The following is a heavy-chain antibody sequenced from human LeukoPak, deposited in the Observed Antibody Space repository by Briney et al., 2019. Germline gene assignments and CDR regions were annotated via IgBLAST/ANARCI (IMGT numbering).Heavy chain of an antibody. V-gene: IGHV3-23*01. Sequence: PGGSLRLSCAVSGFTFSSYAMSWVRQAPGKGLEWVSTISNSDGTTYYADSVKGRFTISRDDSENTLSLQMNSLRAEGTAVYYCAKATGYLLWGQGTLVTVSS. CDR1: GFTFSSYA. J-gene: IGHJ4*02. CDR2: ISNSDGTT. CDR3: AKATGYLL. D-gene: IGHD1-14*01.